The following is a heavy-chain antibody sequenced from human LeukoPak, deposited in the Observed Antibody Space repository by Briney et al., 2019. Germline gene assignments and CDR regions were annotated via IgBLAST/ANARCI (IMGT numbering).Heavy chain of an antibody. J-gene: IGHJ3*02. CDR3: ARANYDFDAFDI. Sequence: GGSLRLSCAASGFTFSSYSMNWVRQAPGKGPEWVSSISSSSSYIYYADSVKGRFTISRDNAKNSLYLQMNSLRAEDTAVYYCARANYDFDAFDIWGQGTMVTVSS. CDR1: GFTFSSYS. D-gene: IGHD3-22*01. CDR2: ISSSSSYI. V-gene: IGHV3-21*01.